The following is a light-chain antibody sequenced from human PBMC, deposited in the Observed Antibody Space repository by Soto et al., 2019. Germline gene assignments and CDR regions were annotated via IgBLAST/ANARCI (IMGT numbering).Light chain of an antibody. CDR1: QSINSY. CDR2: ATS. Sequence: DIQMTQSPSSLSASVAGRVSITCRASQSINSYLTWYQQRPGEAPQLLIYATSSLQSGVPSRFSGSGSGTDFTLTISSLQPEDSASYYCQQSYETPWTFGQGTKVDIK. J-gene: IGKJ1*01. V-gene: IGKV1-39*01. CDR3: QQSYETPWT.